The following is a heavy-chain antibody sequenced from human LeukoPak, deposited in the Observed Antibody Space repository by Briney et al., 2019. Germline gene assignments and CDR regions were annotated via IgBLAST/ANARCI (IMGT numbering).Heavy chain of an antibody. D-gene: IGHD3-10*01. CDR1: GYTFTSYG. CDR3: ARVPPGSGSGSLAATPYYYYYMDV. CDR2: ISAYNGNT. J-gene: IGHJ6*03. Sequence: ASVKVSCKASGYTFTSYGISWVRQAPGQGLEWMGWISAYNGNTNYAQKLQGRVTMTTDTSTSTAYMELRSLRSDDTAVYYCARVPPGSGSGSLAATPYYYYYMDVWGKGTTVTVSS. V-gene: IGHV1-18*01.